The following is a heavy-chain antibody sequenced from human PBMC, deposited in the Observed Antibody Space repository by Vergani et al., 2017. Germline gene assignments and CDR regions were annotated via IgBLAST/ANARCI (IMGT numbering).Heavy chain of an antibody. CDR2: IYYSGGT. CDR3: ARHATVEWLVKLGWIDP. Sequence: QLQLQESGPGLVKPSATLSLTCSVSGASIRSSNYYWGWIRQPPGKGLEWVASIYYSGGTYYNPSLKSRVTISVDTSKNPFSLKLSSVTAADTAVYFCARHATVEWLVKLGWIDPWGQGILVTVSS. CDR1: GASIRSSNYY. D-gene: IGHD6-19*01. V-gene: IGHV4-39*01. J-gene: IGHJ5*02.